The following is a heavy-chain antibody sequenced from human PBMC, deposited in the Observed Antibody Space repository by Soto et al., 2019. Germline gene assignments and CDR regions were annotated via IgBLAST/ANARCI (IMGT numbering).Heavy chain of an antibody. CDR3: AADRYCSRNTCPGAFDI. D-gene: IGHD2-2*01. CDR1: GFAFTHVW. J-gene: IGHJ3*02. CDR2: IKRKIDGETT. V-gene: IGHV3-15*01. Sequence: EVQLLESGGDLAEPGGSLRLSCAASGFAFTHVWMTWVRQAPGRGLEWVGRIKRKIDGETTNYAAPVQGRFTISRDDSKNTLYLQMNSLKTDDSAVYYCAADRYCSRNTCPGAFDIWGQGTTV.